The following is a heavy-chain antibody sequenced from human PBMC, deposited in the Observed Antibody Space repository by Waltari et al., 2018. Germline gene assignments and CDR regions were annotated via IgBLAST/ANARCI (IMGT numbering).Heavy chain of an antibody. Sequence: QVQLQESGPGLVKPSETLSLTCAVSGYSISSGYYWGWLRQPPGTGLEWIGSIYHSGSTYYTPARKSRGTISVDTSKNQFSLKLSSVTAADTAVYYCARRVVGEIDYWGQGTLVTVSS. CDR1: GYSISSGYY. CDR3: ARRVVGEIDY. V-gene: IGHV4-38-2*01. D-gene: IGHD3-16*01. J-gene: IGHJ4*02. CDR2: IYHSGST.